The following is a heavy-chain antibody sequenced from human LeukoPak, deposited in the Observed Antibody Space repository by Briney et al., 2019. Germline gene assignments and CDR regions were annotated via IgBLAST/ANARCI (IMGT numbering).Heavy chain of an antibody. CDR2: INHSGST. D-gene: IGHD2-2*01. CDR3: ANYRYARRLNWFDP. CDR1: GGSFSGYY. Sequence: SETLSLTCAVYGGSFSGYYWSWIRQPPGKGLEWIGEINHSGSTNYNPSLKSRVTISVDTSKNQFSLKLSSVTAADTAVYYCANYRYARRLNWFDPWGQGTLVTVSS. V-gene: IGHV4-34*01. J-gene: IGHJ5*02.